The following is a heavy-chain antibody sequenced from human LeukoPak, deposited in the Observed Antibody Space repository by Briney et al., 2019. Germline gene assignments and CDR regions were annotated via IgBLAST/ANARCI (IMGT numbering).Heavy chain of an antibody. CDR1: GFTFSSYA. CDR3: ARGPIYYYYMDV. Sequence: PGGSLRLSCAASGFTFSSYAMHWVRQAPGKGLEWVAVISYDGSNKYYADSVKGRFTISRDNSKNTLYLQMNSLRAEDTAVYYCARGPIYYYYMDVWGKGTTVTVPS. J-gene: IGHJ6*03. CDR2: ISYDGSNK. V-gene: IGHV3-30*01.